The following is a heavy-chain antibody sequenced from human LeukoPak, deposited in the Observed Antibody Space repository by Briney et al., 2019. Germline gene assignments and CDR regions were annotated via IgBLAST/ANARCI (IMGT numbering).Heavy chain of an antibody. Sequence: SETLSLTCTVSGGSISSSSYYWGWIRQPPGKGLEWIRSIYYSGSTYYNPSLKSRVTISVDTSKNQFSLKLSSVTAADTAVYYCARLKYWAAGSYYFDYWGQGTLVTVSS. CDR1: GGSISSSSYY. D-gene: IGHD6-13*01. CDR2: IYYSGST. J-gene: IGHJ4*02. V-gene: IGHV4-39*01. CDR3: ARLKYWAAGSYYFDY.